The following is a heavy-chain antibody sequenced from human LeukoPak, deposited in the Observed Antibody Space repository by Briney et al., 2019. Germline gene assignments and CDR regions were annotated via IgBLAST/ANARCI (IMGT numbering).Heavy chain of an antibody. V-gene: IGHV3-23*01. J-gene: IGHJ4*02. CDR3: ARDNSGYAEFDF. CDR2: ISGSGGGT. Sequence: GGSLRLSCAASGFTFNSYAMNWVRQAPGKGLERVAAISGSGGGTYYADSVKGRFTISRDNSKNTLYLQMTSLRAEDTAVYYCARDNSGYAEFDFWGQGTLVTVSS. D-gene: IGHD3-22*01. CDR1: GFTFNSYA.